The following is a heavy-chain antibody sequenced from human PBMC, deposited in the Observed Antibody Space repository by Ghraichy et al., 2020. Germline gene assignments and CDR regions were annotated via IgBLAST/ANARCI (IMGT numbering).Heavy chain of an antibody. J-gene: IGHJ3*02. CDR1: GITFSNYD. CDR3: ARKYCSGGSCYSAYDI. Sequence: GGSLRLSCAASGITFSNYDMRWVRQPPGKGLEWVSTSGSGGTTYTYYSASVKGRFTVSRGNSKNTLYLQMNSLRAEDTAVYYCARKYCSGGSCYSAYDIWGQGTLVTVSS. D-gene: IGHD2-15*01. CDR2: SGSGGTT. V-gene: IGHV3-23*05.